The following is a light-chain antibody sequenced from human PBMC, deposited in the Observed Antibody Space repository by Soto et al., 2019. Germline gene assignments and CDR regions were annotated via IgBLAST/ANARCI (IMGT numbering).Light chain of an antibody. J-gene: IGLJ2*01. Sequence: QSVLTQPPSASGSPGQSVTISCTGTSSDVGGYNYVSWYQQHPGKAPKLMIYDVSKRPSGVHDRFSGSKSGTTSSLTASGLQAEDEDDYYCNSYAGTNNVVFGAGTQLTVL. V-gene: IGLV2-8*01. CDR3: NSYAGTNNVV. CDR2: DVS. CDR1: SSDVGGYNY.